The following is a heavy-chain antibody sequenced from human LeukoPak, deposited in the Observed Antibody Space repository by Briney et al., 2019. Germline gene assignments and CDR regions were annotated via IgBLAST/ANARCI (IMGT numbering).Heavy chain of an antibody. D-gene: IGHD3-10*01. CDR3: ARNYFGSGYYYYYTDV. J-gene: IGHJ6*03. Sequence: GGSLRLSCAASGFTFSSFSMNWVRLALGMGLEWISYISSSSGGTKFYADSVKGRFTISRDNAKNSLFLQMNSLRAEDTAVYFCARNYFGSGYYYYYTDVWGKGTTVTVSS. V-gene: IGHV3-48*01. CDR1: GFTFSSFS. CDR2: ISSSSGGTK.